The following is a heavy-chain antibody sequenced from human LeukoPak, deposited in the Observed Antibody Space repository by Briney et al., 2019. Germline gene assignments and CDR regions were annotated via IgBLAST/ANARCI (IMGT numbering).Heavy chain of an antibody. V-gene: IGHV3-15*01. CDR3: TTHPWASGWRGQPDY. D-gene: IGHD6-19*01. CDR1: GFTFNIYA. Sequence: GGSLRLSCAASGFTFNIYAMSWVRQTPGKGLEWVGHIKCIADRGTTHYAAPVKGRFTISRDDLRHTMYLQMDSLRTEDTAVYFCTTHPWASGWRGQPDYWGQGTLVTVSS. CDR2: IKCIADRGTT. J-gene: IGHJ4*02.